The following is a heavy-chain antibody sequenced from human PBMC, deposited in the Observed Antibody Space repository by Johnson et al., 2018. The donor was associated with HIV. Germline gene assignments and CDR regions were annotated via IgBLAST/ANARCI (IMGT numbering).Heavy chain of an antibody. D-gene: IGHD6-13*01. V-gene: IGHV3-30-3*01. CDR2: ISYDGSNK. CDR1: GFTFSSYA. Sequence: VQLVESGGGLVQPGRSLRLSCAASGFTFSSYAMHWVRQAPGKGLEWVAVISYDGSNKYYADSVKGRFTISRDNSKNTLYLQMNSLRAEDMAVYYCARASLGAAPGILSAFDIWGQGTVVTVSS. J-gene: IGHJ3*02. CDR3: ARASLGAAPGILSAFDI.